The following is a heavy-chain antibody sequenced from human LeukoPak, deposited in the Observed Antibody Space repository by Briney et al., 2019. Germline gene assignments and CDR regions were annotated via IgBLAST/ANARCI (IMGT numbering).Heavy chain of an antibody. CDR2: IYPGDSDT. J-gene: IGHJ5*02. CDR1: GYSFTSYW. CDR3: AREIAAAGTEDWFDP. D-gene: IGHD6-13*01. V-gene: IGHV5-51*01. Sequence: GESPKISCKGSGYSFTSYWIGWVRQMPGKGLEWMGIIYPGDSDTRYSPSFQGQVTISADKSISTAYLQWSSLKASDTAMYYCAREIAAAGTEDWFDPWGQGTLVTVSS.